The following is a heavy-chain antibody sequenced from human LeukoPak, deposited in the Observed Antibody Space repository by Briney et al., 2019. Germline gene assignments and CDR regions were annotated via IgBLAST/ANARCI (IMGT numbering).Heavy chain of an antibody. J-gene: IGHJ6*03. CDR3: ARARPNYYYYYMDV. CDR2: ISSSGSTI. Sequence: GGSLRLSCAASGFTFSDYYMSWIRQAPGKGLEWVSYISSSGSTIYYADSVKGRFTISRDNAKNSLYLQMNSLRAEDPAVYYCARARPNYYYYYMDVWGKGTTVTVSS. V-gene: IGHV3-11*01. CDR1: GFTFSDYY.